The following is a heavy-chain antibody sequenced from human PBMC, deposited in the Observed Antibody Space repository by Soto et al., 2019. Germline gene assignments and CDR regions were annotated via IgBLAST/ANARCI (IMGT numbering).Heavy chain of an antibody. CDR3: ARAREGDFGGNRCFDH. J-gene: IGHJ4*02. D-gene: IGHD4-17*01. V-gene: IGHV4-30-4*01. CDR1: GGSMSSCDYY. Sequence: PSETLSITCTVSGGSMSSCDYYWSWIRQPPGKGLECVGYIYYSGSIYYNPSLKSRVTISLDTSKNQFSLKLSSVTAADTAVYYCARAREGDFGGNRCFDHWGQGTLVTVSS. CDR2: IYYSGSI.